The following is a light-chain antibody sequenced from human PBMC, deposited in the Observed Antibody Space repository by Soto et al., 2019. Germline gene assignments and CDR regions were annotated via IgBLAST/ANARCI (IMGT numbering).Light chain of an antibody. CDR3: SSYSSSSALDVI. Sequence: QSVLAQPASVSGSPGQSITISCAGTNRDVGGYNYVSWYQQYPGKAPKLIIYEVTYRPSGVSNRFSGSKSGNTASLTTSGLQAEDEADYYCSSYSSSSALDVIFGGGTKLTVL. CDR1: NRDVGGYNY. J-gene: IGLJ2*01. V-gene: IGLV2-14*01. CDR2: EVT.